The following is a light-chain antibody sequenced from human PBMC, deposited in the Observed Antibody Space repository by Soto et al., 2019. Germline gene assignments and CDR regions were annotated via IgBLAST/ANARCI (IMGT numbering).Light chain of an antibody. CDR2: GAS. J-gene: IGKJ1*01. Sequence: EIVLTQSPGTLSLSPGERATLSCRASQSVSSSFLAWYRQKPGQAPRLLIYGASTRAPGIPDRFSGSGSGTDFTLTISRLEREDFATYYCQQYYSYPPGTFGQGTKVEIK. CDR1: QSVSSSF. V-gene: IGKV3-20*01. CDR3: QQYYSYPPGT.